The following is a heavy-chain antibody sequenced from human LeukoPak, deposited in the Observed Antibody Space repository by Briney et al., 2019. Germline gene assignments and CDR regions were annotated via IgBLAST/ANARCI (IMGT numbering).Heavy chain of an antibody. CDR1: GFTFDDYA. CDR3: ANGYSYGTAFDY. D-gene: IGHD5-18*01. J-gene: IGHJ4*02. CDR2: ISSSSSYI. Sequence: PGGSLRLSCVASGFTFDDYAMHWVRQAPGKGLEWVSSISSSSSYIYYADSVKGRFTISRDNAKNSLYLQMNSLRAEDTAVYYCANGYSYGTAFDYWGQGTLVTVSS. V-gene: IGHV3-21*01.